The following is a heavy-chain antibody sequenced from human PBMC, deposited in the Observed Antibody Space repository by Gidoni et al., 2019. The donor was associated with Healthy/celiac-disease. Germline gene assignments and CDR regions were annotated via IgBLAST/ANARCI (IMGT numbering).Heavy chain of an antibody. CDR3: ARANTTVTTDNFDY. CDR2: IIPILGIA. CDR1: EGTFSSYA. V-gene: IGHV1-69*09. Sequence: QLQLVQSGAEVKKPGSSVKVSCKASEGTFSSYAISWVRQAPGQGLEWMGRIIPILGIANYAQKFQGRVTITADKSTSTAYMELSSLRSEDTAVYYCARANTTVTTDNFDYWGQGTLVTVSS. J-gene: IGHJ4*02. D-gene: IGHD4-17*01.